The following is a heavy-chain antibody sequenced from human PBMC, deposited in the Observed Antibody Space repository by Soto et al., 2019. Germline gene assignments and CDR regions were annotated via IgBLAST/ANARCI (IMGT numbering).Heavy chain of an antibody. CDR1: GGTVSAYT. V-gene: IGHV1-69*02. J-gene: IGHJ4*02. CDR2: IISILDIP. D-gene: IGHD6-6*01. Sequence: QVQLVKSGAAVKKPGSSVKVSCEASGGTVSAYTINWVRQAPGQGLEWMGRIISILDIPNYAQKFQGRLTIIADTSTSTTYMELRNLRSEDTATYYYARENGTSSLDYWGQGTLVTVSS. CDR3: ARENGTSSLDY.